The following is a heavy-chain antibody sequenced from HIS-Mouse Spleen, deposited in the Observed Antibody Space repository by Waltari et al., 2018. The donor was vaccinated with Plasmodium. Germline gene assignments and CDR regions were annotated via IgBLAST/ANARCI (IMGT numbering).Heavy chain of an antibody. CDR1: GFTFICYA. J-gene: IGHJ4*02. V-gene: IGHV3-30-3*01. CDR3: ARDRRLAFDY. D-gene: IGHD2-15*01. Sequence: QVQLVEYGGGVVQPGRSLRLSCEAYGFTFICYAMHWVRQAPGKGLCWVAARSDDGSYKYYADSVKGRFTISRDNSKNTLYLQMNSLRAEDTAVYYCARDRRLAFDYWGQGTLVTVSS. CDR2: RSDDGSYK.